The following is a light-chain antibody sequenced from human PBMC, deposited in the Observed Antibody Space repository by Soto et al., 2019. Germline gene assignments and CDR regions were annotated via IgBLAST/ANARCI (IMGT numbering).Light chain of an antibody. CDR3: QHYYSHPWT. CDR2: WAA. Sequence: DIVMTQSPDSLAVSLGERATINCKSSQSVLYSSNNKNSIAWYQQKPGQPPKLLIYWAATRESGVPDRCSGSGSGTDFTVTISSLHAEDVEVYYCQHYYSHPWTCGQGTKVDIK. J-gene: IGKJ1*01. V-gene: IGKV4-1*01. CDR1: QSVLYSSNNKNS.